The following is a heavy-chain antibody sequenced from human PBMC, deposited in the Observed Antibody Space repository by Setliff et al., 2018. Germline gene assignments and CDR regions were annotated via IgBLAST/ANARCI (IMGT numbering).Heavy chain of an antibody. V-gene: IGHV4-61*09. CDR3: ARSPSSGAYWDPRPFYSDY. J-gene: IGHJ4*02. CDR2: ISPSGST. D-gene: IGHD1-26*01. Sequence: SETLSLTCSVSGASITSGGFYWTWIRQPAGKGLEWIGHISPSGSTTYNPSVKSRVTISLDTSKNHFSLKLDSVTAADTALYYCARSPSSGAYWDPRPFYSDYWARGTLVTAPQ. CDR1: GASITSGGFY.